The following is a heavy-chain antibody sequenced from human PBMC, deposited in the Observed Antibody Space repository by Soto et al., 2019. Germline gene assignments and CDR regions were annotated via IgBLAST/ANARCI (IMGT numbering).Heavy chain of an antibody. V-gene: IGHV1-18*01. J-gene: IGHJ4*02. D-gene: IGHD1-26*01. CDR1: GYTFTSYG. CDR3: ARDRGIVIVGGTIPDY. CDR2: IRAYNGNT. Sequence: QVQLVQSGAEVKKPGASVKVSCKASGYTFTSYGISWVRQAPGQGLEWLGWIRAYNGNTNYARNLQGRVTVTADTSTTTAYMELRSLRSDDTAVYYCARDRGIVIVGGTIPDYWGQGTLVTVSS.